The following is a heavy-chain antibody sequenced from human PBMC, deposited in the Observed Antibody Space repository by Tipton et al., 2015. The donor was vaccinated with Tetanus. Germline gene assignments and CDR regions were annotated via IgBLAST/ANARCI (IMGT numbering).Heavy chain of an antibody. CDR2: IYYSGST. Sequence: TLSLTCTVSGDSVSSSRYYWGWVRQPPGKGLEWIGSIYYSGSTYHNSSLKSRVTMSVDTSKNQFSLKLSSVTAADTAVYYCSRGVDRTKAGIDWGQGTLVTVSS. CDR3: SRGVDRTKAGID. D-gene: IGHD3-3*01. CDR1: GDSVSSSRYY. V-gene: IGHV4-39*01. J-gene: IGHJ4*02.